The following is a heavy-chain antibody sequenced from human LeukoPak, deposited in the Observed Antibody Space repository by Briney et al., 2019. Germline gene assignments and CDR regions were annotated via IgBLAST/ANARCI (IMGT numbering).Heavy chain of an antibody. D-gene: IGHD2-15*01. V-gene: IGHV4-61*05. CDR1: GGSISSSSYY. J-gene: IGHJ6*02. Sequence: SETLSLTCTVSGGSISSSSYYWGWIRQPPGKGLEWIGYIYYSGSTNYNPSLKSRVTISVDTSKNQFSLKLSSVTAADTAVYYCARQPVGCSGGSCYRTFYYYYGMDVWGQGTTVTVSS. CDR3: ARQPVGCSGGSCYRTFYYYYGMDV. CDR2: IYYSGST.